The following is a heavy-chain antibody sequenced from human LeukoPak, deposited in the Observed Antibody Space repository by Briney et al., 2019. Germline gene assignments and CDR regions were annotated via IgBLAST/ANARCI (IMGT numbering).Heavy chain of an antibody. D-gene: IGHD2-15*01. CDR1: GFTFSNAW. Sequence: GGSLRLSCAASGFTFSNAWMSWVRQAPGKGLEWVGRIKSKTDGGTTDYAAPVKGRFTISRDDSKNTLYLQMNSLKTEDTAVYYCTTYELLLAYFDYWGQGTLVTVSS. CDR3: TTYELLLAYFDY. V-gene: IGHV3-15*01. J-gene: IGHJ4*02. CDR2: IKSKTDGGTT.